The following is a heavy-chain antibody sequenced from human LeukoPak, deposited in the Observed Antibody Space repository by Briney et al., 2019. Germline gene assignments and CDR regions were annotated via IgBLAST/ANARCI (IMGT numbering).Heavy chain of an antibody. V-gene: IGHV3-7*01. CDR2: IKQDGSKK. J-gene: IGHJ3*02. Sequence: PGGSLRLSCAASGFTFSRHWMSWVRQAPGKGLEWVANIKQDGSKKYYVDSVEGRFTISRDNAQNSLYLQMNSLRAEDTAVYYYAKTMGDGYNSPHAFDIWGQGTMVTVSS. D-gene: IGHD5-24*01. CDR3: AKTMGDGYNSPHAFDI. CDR1: GFTFSRHW.